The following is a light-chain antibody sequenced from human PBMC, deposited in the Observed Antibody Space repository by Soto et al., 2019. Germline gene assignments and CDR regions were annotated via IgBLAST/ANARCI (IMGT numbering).Light chain of an antibody. Sequence: QSALTQPASVSGSPGQSITISCTGTSSDIGDYNYVSWYQQHPGKAPKLMIYEVSNRPSGVSNRFSGSKSGNTAFLTISGLQAEDEADYYCSSYTSSSTLVVFGGGTKLTVL. V-gene: IGLV2-14*01. J-gene: IGLJ3*02. CDR2: EVS. CDR1: SSDIGDYNY. CDR3: SSYTSSSTLVV.